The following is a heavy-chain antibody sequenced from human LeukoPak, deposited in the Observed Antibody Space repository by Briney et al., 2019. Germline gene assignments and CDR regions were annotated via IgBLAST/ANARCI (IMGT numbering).Heavy chain of an antibody. Sequence: SETLSLTCAVYGGSFSGYYRSWIRQPPGKGLEWIGEINHSGSTNYNPSLKSRVTISVDTSKNQFSLKLSSVTAADTAVYYCARGPRFLEWFPLDYWGQGTLVTVSS. CDR3: ARGPRFLEWFPLDY. CDR2: INHSGST. V-gene: IGHV4-34*01. J-gene: IGHJ4*02. D-gene: IGHD3-3*01. CDR1: GGSFSGYY.